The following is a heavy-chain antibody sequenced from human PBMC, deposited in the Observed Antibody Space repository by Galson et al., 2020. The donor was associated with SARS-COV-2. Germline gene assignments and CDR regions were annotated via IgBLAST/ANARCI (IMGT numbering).Heavy chain of an antibody. CDR2: YEPEEGET. V-gene: IGHV1-24*01. CDR3: ATLRGGY. CDR1: GYILTELL. Sequence: GSVKVTLKVIGYILTELLLHPVRQAPRKGVEGMGGYEPEEGETLYTQKLQGRATMTDHTPTHTPYTDLSSQRSEDTAVYYCATLRGGYWSQGTLVTSSS. D-gene: IGHD3-10*01. J-gene: IGHJ1*01.